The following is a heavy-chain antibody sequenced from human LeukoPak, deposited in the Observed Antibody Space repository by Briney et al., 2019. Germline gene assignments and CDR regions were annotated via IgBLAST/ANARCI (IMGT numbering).Heavy chain of an antibody. CDR1: GGTFSSYA. CDR3: ARSRYCSSTSCYRRDYYFDY. Sequence: SVKVSCKASGGTFSSYAISWVRQAPGQGLEWMGGIIPIFGTANYAQKFQGRVTITADESTSTAYMELSSLRSEDTAVYYCARSRYCSSTSCYRRDYYFDYWGQGTLVTVSS. D-gene: IGHD2-2*01. J-gene: IGHJ4*02. V-gene: IGHV1-69*13. CDR2: IIPIFGTA.